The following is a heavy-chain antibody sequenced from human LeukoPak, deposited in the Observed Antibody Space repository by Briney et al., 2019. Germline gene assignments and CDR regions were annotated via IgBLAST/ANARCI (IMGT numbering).Heavy chain of an antibody. Sequence: SVKVSCKISGGTFGSYGISWVRQAPGQGLEWMGRTIPIRGMTNYAQKFQGRVTITADTSASTTYMELSSLTSEDTAVYFCARGPYDGTFYFDSWGQGTLVIVSS. V-gene: IGHV1-69*04. D-gene: IGHD3-16*01. J-gene: IGHJ4*02. CDR3: ARGPYDGTFYFDS. CDR1: GGTFGSYG. CDR2: TIPIRGMT.